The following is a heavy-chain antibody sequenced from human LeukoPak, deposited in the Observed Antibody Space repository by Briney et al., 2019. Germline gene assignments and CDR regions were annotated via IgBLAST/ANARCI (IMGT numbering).Heavy chain of an antibody. CDR3: AGGFWSGYYGYYYYMVV. V-gene: IGHV3-48*03. Sequence: GGSLRLSCAASGFTFSSYEVNWVRQAPGKGLEWVSYISSSGSTIYYADSVKGRFTISRDNAKNSLYLQMNSLRAEDTAVYYCAGGFWSGYYGYYYYMVVWGRRPTVTVSS. D-gene: IGHD3-3*01. J-gene: IGHJ6*03. CDR2: ISSSGSTI. CDR1: GFTFSSYE.